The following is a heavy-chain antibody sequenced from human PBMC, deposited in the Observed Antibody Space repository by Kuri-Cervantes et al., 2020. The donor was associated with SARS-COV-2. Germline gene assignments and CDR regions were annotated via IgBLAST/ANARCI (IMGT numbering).Heavy chain of an antibody. Sequence: GSLRLSCAASGFTFSSYWMHWVRQAPGKGLEWIGSIYYSGSTYYNPSLKSRVTISVDTSKNQFSLKLSSVTAADTAVYYCARQMMSSITIFGVVITRNWFDPWGQGTLVTVSS. CDR1: GFTFSSYW. V-gene: IGHV4-39*01. CDR2: IYYSGST. D-gene: IGHD3-3*01. CDR3: ARQMMSSITIFGVVITRNWFDP. J-gene: IGHJ5*02.